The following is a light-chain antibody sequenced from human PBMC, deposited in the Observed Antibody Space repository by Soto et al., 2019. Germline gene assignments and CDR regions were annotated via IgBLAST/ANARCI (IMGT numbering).Light chain of an antibody. V-gene: IGKV3-20*01. J-gene: IGKJ4*01. CDR2: GAS. CDR1: QSVSSTF. CDR3: QQYGNSPPRVT. Sequence: ELVFTQSPGTLSLSPGDRATLSCRASQSVSSTFLAWYQQKPGQAPRLLIYGASSRATGIPDRFTGSGSGTDFTLTITRLEXEDFAVYYCQQYGNSPPRVTFGGGTKVDIK.